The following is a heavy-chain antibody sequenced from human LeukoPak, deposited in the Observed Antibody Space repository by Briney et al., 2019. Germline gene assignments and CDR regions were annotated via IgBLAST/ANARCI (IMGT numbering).Heavy chain of an antibody. CDR3: ARVPGNYYYYMDV. J-gene: IGHJ6*03. Sequence: GALVKVSCKASGGTFSSYAISWVRQASGQGLEWMGGIIPIFGTANYAQKFQGRVTITADESTSTAYMELSSLRSEDTAVYYCARVPGNYYYYMDVWGKGTTVTVSS. CDR1: GGTFSSYA. V-gene: IGHV1-69*13. D-gene: IGHD3-10*01. CDR2: IIPIFGTA.